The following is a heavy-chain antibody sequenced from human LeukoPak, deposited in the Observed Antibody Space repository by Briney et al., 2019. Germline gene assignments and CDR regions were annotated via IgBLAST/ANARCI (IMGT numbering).Heavy chain of an antibody. J-gene: IGHJ4*02. Sequence: GGSLRLSCAASGFTFSNYAMTWVRQAPGKGLEWVSTISDSGVGTYYADSVKGRFTISRDNSKNTLYLQMNSLRAEDTAVYYCAKLLVAYWGQGILVTVSS. CDR3: AKLLVAY. CDR2: ISDSGVGT. V-gene: IGHV3-23*01. CDR1: GFTFSNYA. D-gene: IGHD2/OR15-2a*01.